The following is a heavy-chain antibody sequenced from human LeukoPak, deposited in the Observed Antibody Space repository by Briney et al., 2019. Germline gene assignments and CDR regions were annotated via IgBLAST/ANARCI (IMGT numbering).Heavy chain of an antibody. D-gene: IGHD3-22*01. J-gene: IGHJ3*02. CDR3: ARDRDDDSSGSIDDAFDI. CDR2: ISSSSRSI. Sequence: GGSLRLSCAASGFTFSAYSMNWVRQAPGRGLEWVSAISSSSRSIYSADSVKGRFTISRDNAKRSLYLQMNSLRAEDTAVYYCARDRDDDSSGSIDDAFDILGQGTMVTVSS. V-gene: IGHV3-21*01. CDR1: GFTFSAYS.